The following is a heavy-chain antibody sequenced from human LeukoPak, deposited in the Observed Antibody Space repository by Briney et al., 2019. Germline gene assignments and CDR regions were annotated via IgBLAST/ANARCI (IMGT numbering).Heavy chain of an antibody. CDR2: IYPGDSDT. D-gene: IGHD3-16*01. J-gene: IGHJ4*02. CDR1: GYTFSTYW. Sequence: GESLKISCKGSGYTFSTYWIGWVRQMPGKGLEWMGIIYPGDSDTRYSPSFQGQVTISADKSISTAYLQWSSLKASDTAMYYCARPSTFLSYFDYWGQGTLVTVSS. V-gene: IGHV5-51*01. CDR3: ARPSTFLSYFDY.